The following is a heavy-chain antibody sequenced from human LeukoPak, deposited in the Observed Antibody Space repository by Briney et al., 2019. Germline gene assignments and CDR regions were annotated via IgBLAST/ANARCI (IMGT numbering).Heavy chain of an antibody. D-gene: IGHD6-19*01. J-gene: IGHJ4*02. V-gene: IGHV1-2*02. CDR3: ARMQNSGWNLFDY. CDR1: GYTFTGYY. Sequence: GASVKVSCKASGYTFTGYYIHWLRQAPGQGLEWMGWINPNSGGTNSAQKFQGRVTMTRDTSISTAHMELFSLRSDDTAVYYRARMQNSGWNLFDYWGQGALVTVSS. CDR2: INPNSGGT.